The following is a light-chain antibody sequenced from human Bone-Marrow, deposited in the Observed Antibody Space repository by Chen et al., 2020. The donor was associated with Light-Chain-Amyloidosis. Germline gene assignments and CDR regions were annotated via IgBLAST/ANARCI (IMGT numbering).Light chain of an antibody. J-gene: IGKJ1*01. CDR1: HNVQAS. CDR3: QQYATSWT. Sequence: DVQMTQPPATLSASIGDRVIISCRASHNVQASMSWYQQNPGRAPTLLIYAASSLESDVPSRFSGSGSGTEFTLTINDLQSDDFATYYCQQYATSWTFGQGTKVDLK. V-gene: IGKV1-5*03. CDR2: AAS.